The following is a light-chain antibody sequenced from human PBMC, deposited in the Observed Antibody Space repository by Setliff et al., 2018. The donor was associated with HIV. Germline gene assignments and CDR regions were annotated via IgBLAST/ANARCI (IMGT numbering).Light chain of an antibody. J-gene: IGLJ2*01. CDR3: SSYAGGNNILL. CDR2: EVT. V-gene: IGLV2-8*01. CDR1: ISDVGGYNY. Sequence: QSALTQPPSASGSPGQSVTISCTGTISDVGGYNYVSWYQQQPGKAPKLLLYEVTRRPSGVPDRFSGSKSGNTASLTVSRLQAEDEADYYCSSYAGGNNILLFGGGT.